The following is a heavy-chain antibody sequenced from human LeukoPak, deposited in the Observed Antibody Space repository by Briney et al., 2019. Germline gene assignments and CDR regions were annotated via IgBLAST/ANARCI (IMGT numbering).Heavy chain of an antibody. CDR2: IYSGGST. V-gene: IGHV3-66*01. D-gene: IGHD6-13*01. CDR3: ARVSYSSTWYGVVRLDAFDF. J-gene: IGHJ3*01. Sequence: GGSLRLTCAVSGFTISSNYRSWVRQAPGKGLEWVSVIYSGGSTYYADSVKGRFTISRDNSKNTLYLQMNSLRAEDTAVYYCARVSYSSTWYGVVRLDAFDFWGQGTMVTVSS. CDR1: GFTISSNY.